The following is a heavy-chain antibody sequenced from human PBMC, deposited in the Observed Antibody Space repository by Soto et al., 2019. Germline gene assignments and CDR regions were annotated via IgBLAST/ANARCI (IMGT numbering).Heavy chain of an antibody. CDR2: MTPNSGTP. Sequence: QVQLVQSGAEVKKPGASVRVSCKTSGYTFTTYDINWVRQATGQGLEWMGWMTPNSGTPGYTQKFQGRVTMTRNTSISTAYMELSSLRSDDTAVYYCARGRVAARRVLGSWGQGTLVTVSS. CDR1: GYTFTTYD. CDR3: ARGRVAARRVLGS. D-gene: IGHD6-6*01. V-gene: IGHV1-8*01. J-gene: IGHJ4*02.